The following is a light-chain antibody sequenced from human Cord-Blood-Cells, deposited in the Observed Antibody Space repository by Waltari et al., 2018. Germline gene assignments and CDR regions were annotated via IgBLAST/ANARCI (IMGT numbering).Light chain of an antibody. V-gene: IGKV3-20*01. CDR1: QSVSSSY. Sequence: EIVLTQSPGTLSLSPGERATLSCRASQSVSSSYLAWYQQKPGQAPRLLIYCASSSATGIPDRFSGSASGTDFTLTISRLEPEDFAVYYCQQYGSSPEFTFGPGTKVDIK. J-gene: IGKJ3*01. CDR2: CAS. CDR3: QQYGSSPEFT.